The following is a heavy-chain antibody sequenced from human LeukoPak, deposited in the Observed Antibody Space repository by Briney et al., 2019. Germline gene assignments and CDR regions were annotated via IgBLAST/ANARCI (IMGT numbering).Heavy chain of an antibody. CDR3: ARDLHYWAAMDV. D-gene: IGHD2-8*02. J-gene: IGHJ6*02. V-gene: IGHV3-23*01. CDR1: GFTFSGYA. Sequence: RGSLRLSCAASGFTFSGYAMSWVGQAPGKGLEWVSGFGSDGKTYYAESVQGRFAISRDPSKTTLYLQMNSLRTEDTALYYCARDLHYWAAMDVWGQETRDTVSS. CDR2: FGSDGKT.